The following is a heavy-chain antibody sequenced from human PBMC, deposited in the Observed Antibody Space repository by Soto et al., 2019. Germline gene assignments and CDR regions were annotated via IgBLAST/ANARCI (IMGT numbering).Heavy chain of an antibody. V-gene: IGHV1-18*01. D-gene: IGHD4-17*01. Sequence: PGQGLEWMGWISAYNGNTNYAQKLQGRVTMTTDTSTSTAYMELRSLRSDDTAVYYCATSQGYGDYFDYWGQGTLVTVSS. J-gene: IGHJ4*02. CDR2: ISAYNGNT. CDR3: ATSQGYGDYFDY.